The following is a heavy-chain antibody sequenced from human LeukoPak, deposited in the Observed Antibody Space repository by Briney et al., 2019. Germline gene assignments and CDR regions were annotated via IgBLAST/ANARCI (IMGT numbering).Heavy chain of an antibody. CDR2: INWNSGSI. CDR1: GFTFDDYA. Sequence: GGSLRLSCAASGFTFDDYAMHWVRQTPGKGLDWVSGINWNSGSIDYADPVKGRFTISRDNAKNSLYLQMNNLRPGDTALYYCARGGGIVGASNRYYYYYMDVWGKGATVTISS. J-gene: IGHJ6*03. V-gene: IGHV3-9*01. CDR3: ARGGGIVGASNRYYYYYMDV. D-gene: IGHD1-26*01.